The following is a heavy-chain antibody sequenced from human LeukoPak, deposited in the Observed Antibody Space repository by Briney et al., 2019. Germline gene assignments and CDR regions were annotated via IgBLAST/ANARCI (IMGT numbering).Heavy chain of an antibody. CDR3: ARGLPPYCSSTSCPDPNDY. CDR2: MNPNSGNT. Sequence: ASVKVSCKASGYTFTSYDINWVRQATGQGLEWMGWMNPNSGNTGYAQKFQGRVTITRNTSISTAYMELSSLRSEDTAVYYCARGLPPYCSSTSCPDPNDYWGQGTLVTVSS. V-gene: IGHV1-8*03. CDR1: GYTFTSYD. J-gene: IGHJ4*02. D-gene: IGHD2-2*01.